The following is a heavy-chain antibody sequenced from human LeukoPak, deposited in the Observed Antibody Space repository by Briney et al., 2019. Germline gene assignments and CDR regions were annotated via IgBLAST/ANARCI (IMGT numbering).Heavy chain of an antibody. Sequence: ASVKVSCKASGYTFTSYYMHWVRQAPGQGLEWMGIINPSGGSTSYAQKFQGRVTMTRDTSTSTVYMELSSLRSEDTAVYYCARVSPVLELRGGYLDYWGQGTLVTVS. CDR2: INPSGGST. J-gene: IGHJ4*02. CDR1: GYTFTSYY. V-gene: IGHV1-46*03. CDR3: ARVSPVLELRGGYLDY. D-gene: IGHD1-7*01.